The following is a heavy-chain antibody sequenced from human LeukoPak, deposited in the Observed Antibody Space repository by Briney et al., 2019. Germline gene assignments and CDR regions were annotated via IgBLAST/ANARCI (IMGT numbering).Heavy chain of an antibody. J-gene: IGHJ3*02. Sequence: GRSLRLSRAASGSTFSSYAMHWVRQAPGKGLEWVAVISYDGSNKYYADSVKGRFTISRDNSKNTLYLQMNSLRAEDTAVYYCARESGSYSPPSAFDIWGQGTMVTVSS. CDR2: ISYDGSNK. V-gene: IGHV3-30-3*01. CDR1: GSTFSSYA. D-gene: IGHD1-26*01. CDR3: ARESGSYSPPSAFDI.